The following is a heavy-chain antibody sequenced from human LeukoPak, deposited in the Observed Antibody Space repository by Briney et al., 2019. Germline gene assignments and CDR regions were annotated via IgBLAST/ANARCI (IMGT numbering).Heavy chain of an antibody. CDR3: ARPGMEGATTDAFDI. CDR1: GYSFTTYW. V-gene: IGHV5-51*01. J-gene: IGHJ3*02. CDR2: IYPGDSET. Sequence: GGSLKIPCKGSGYSFTTYWSAWLRQMPGKGLEWLGIIYPGDSETRYSPSFQGQGTISADKSNSTAYLQWSSLKASDTAMCYCARPGMEGATTDAFDIWGQGTMVTVSS. D-gene: IGHD1-26*01.